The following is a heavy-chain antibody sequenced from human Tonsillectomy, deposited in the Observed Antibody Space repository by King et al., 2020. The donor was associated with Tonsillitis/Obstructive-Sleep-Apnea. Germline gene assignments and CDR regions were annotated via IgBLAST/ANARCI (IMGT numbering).Heavy chain of an antibody. CDR2: IYLRGST. CDR3: ARGGAATSYYYYYMDV. D-gene: IGHD5-24*01. V-gene: IGHV4-59*01. J-gene: IGHJ6*03. Sequence: VQLQESGPGLVKPSETLSLTCTGSGGAISSYYWSWIRQPPGKGLEGIGYIYLRGSTNYNPPLKSRVTITVETSKKQFSLKLSAVTAADTAVYYCARGGAATSYYYYYMDVWGKGTTVTVSS. CDR1: GGAISSYY.